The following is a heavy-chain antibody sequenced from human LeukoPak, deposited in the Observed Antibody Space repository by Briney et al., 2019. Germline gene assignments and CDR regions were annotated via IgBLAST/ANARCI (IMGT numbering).Heavy chain of an antibody. D-gene: IGHD3-22*01. CDR3: ATIGGLDSSGYYYDY. V-gene: IGHV1-69*04. CDR2: IIPTLGIA. CDR1: GGTLSSYA. Sequence: ASVKVSCKASGGTLSSYAISWVRQAPGQGLEWMGRIIPTLGIANYAQKFQGRVTITADKSTSTAYMELSSLRSEDTAVYYCATIGGLDSSGYYYDYWGQGTLVTVSS. J-gene: IGHJ4*02.